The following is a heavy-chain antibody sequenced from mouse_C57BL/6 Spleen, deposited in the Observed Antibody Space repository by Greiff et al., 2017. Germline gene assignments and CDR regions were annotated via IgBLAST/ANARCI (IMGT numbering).Heavy chain of an antibody. CDR1: GYTFTDYE. Sequence: QVQLQQSGAELVRPGASVTLSCKASGYTFTDYEMHWVKQTPVHGLEWIGAIDPETGGTAYNQKFKGKAILTADKSSSTAYMELRSLTSEDSAVYYCTTREGWLLSFDGWGTGTTVTGSS. D-gene: IGHD2-3*01. CDR3: TTREGWLLSFDG. J-gene: IGHJ1*03. V-gene: IGHV1-15*01. CDR2: IDPETGGT.